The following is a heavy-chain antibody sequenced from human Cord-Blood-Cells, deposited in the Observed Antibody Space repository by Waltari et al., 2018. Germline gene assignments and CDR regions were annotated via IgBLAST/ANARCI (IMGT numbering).Heavy chain of an antibody. CDR2: IIPIFGTA. Sequence: QVQLVQSGAAVKKPGSSVKVSCKASGGTFSSYAISWGRQAPGQGLEWMGGIIPIFGTANYAQKFQGRVTITADESTSTAYMELSSLRSEDTAVYYCASGYCTNGVCYDAFDIWGQGTMVTVSS. CDR3: ASGYCTNGVCYDAFDI. D-gene: IGHD2-8*01. J-gene: IGHJ3*02. V-gene: IGHV1-69*01. CDR1: GGTFSSYA.